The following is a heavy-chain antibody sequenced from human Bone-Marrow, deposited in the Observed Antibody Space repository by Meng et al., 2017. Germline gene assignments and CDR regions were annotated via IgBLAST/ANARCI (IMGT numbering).Heavy chain of an antibody. D-gene: IGHD4-11*01. CDR3: AHTDYRKNWFVP. V-gene: IGHV2-5*02. Sequence: SGPTLVKPTQTLTLTCTFSGFSLSTSGVGVVWIRQPPGKDLEWLALIYWDDDKRYRQSLKSRLTINKDTYTNQVVRTMTNMDPVDTATYYCAHTDYRKNWFVPWGQGTLVTVSS. CDR2: IYWDDDK. CDR1: GFSLSTSGVG. J-gene: IGHJ5*02.